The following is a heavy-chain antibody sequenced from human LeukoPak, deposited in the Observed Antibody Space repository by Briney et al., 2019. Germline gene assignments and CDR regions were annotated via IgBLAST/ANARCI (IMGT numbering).Heavy chain of an antibody. CDR3: ARVGDGSSYDL. D-gene: IGHD5-24*01. V-gene: IGHV3-64*01. CDR1: GFSFDEHT. Sequence: HPGGSLRLSCAASGFSFDEHTMHWVRQAPGMGPEFVSSINSVGGAIFYASSVKGRFTISRDNSKETLYLQMVSLRVEDTSIYYCARVGDGSSYDLWGQGTLLTVSS. CDR2: INSVGGAI. J-gene: IGHJ5*02.